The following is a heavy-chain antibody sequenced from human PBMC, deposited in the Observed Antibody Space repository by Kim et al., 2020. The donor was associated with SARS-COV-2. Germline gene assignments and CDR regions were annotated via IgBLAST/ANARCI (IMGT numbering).Heavy chain of an antibody. CDR2: IHPHTGVT. Sequence: ASVKVSCKASGYTFSDHYIHLVRQAPGQGLEWMGRIHPHTGVTNYAQRFQDRVTMTRDTSITTVYMELSSLTSDDTAVYHCARDPPNPTGYTFDYWGQGT. CDR1: GYTFSDHY. D-gene: IGHD6-13*01. J-gene: IGHJ4*02. V-gene: IGHV1-2*06. CDR3: ARDPPNPTGYTFDY.